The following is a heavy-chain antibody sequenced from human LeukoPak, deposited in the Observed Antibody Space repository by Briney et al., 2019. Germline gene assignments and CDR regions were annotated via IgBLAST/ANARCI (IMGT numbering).Heavy chain of an antibody. J-gene: IGHJ4*02. V-gene: IGHV3-30*02. CDR1: GFTFSSYG. Sequence: GGSLRLSCAASGFTFSSYGMHWVRQAPGKGLEWVAFIRYDGSNKYYADSVKGRFPISRDNSKNTLYLQMNSLRAEDTAVYYCASTRRHYFSGGSCLHYWGQGTLVTVSS. D-gene: IGHD2-15*01. CDR2: IRYDGSNK. CDR3: ASTRRHYFSGGSCLHY.